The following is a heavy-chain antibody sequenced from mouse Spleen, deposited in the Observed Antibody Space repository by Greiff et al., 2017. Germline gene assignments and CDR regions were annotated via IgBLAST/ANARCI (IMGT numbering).Heavy chain of an antibody. CDR3: TTLTTARDAMDY. Sequence: QVQLQQSGAELAKPGASVKLSCKASGYTFTSYWMHWVKQRPGQGLEWIGYINPSSGYTKYNQKFKDKATLTADTSSNTAYLQLSSLTSEDTAVYYCTTLTTARDAMDYWGQGTSVTVSS. CDR2: INPSSGYT. J-gene: IGHJ4*01. CDR1: GYTFTSYW. D-gene: IGHD1-2*01. V-gene: IGHV1-7*01.